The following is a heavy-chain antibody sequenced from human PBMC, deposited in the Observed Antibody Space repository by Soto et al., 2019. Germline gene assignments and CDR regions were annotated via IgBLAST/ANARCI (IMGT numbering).Heavy chain of an antibody. V-gene: IGHV3-7*01. D-gene: IGHD2-15*01. CDR2: IKQDGSEK. J-gene: IGHJ5*02. Sequence: GGSLRLSCAASGFTFSSYWMSWVRQAPGKGLEWVANIKQDGSEKYYVDSVKGRFTISRDNAKNSLYLQMNSLRAEDTAVYYCASPPHCSGGSCYSPWGQGTLVTVSS. CDR3: ASPPHCSGGSCYSP. CDR1: GFTFSSYW.